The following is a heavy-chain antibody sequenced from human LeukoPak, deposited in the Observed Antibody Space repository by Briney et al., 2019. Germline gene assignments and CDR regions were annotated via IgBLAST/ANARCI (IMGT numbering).Heavy chain of an antibody. V-gene: IGHV1-2*06. Sequence: APVKVSCKASGYTFTGCYMHWVRQAPGQGLEWMGRINPNSGGTNYAQKFQGRVTMTRDTSISPAYKELSRLRSDDTAVYYCAGPRYGSGSYYTAYFFDYWGQGTLVTVSS. CDR2: INPNSGGT. J-gene: IGHJ4*02. CDR1: GYTFTGCY. CDR3: AGPRYGSGSYYTAYFFDY. D-gene: IGHD3-10*01.